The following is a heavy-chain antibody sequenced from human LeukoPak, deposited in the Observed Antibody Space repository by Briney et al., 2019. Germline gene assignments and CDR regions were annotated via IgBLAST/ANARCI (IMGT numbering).Heavy chain of an antibody. CDR2: IYYGGTT. V-gene: IGHV4-30-4*01. Sequence: SETLSLTCTVSGGSISSGDYYWSWIRQPPGKGLEWIGYIYYGGTTYYSPSLKSRITISVDTSKNQFSLKLSSVTAADTAVYYCAREGYDILTGQRDAFDIWGQGTMVTVSS. J-gene: IGHJ3*02. D-gene: IGHD3-9*01. CDR3: AREGYDILTGQRDAFDI. CDR1: GGSISSGDYY.